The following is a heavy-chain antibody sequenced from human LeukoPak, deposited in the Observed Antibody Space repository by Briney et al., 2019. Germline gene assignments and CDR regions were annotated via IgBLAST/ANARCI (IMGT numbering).Heavy chain of an antibody. CDR2: IKTKAEGSTI. CDR3: TTDLDY. V-gene: IGHV3-15*01. CDR1: GFIFSDVW. Sequence: GGSLRLSCAVSGFIFSDVWMSWVRQAPGRGLEWVARIKTKAEGSTIDYAAPVKGRFIISRDDSEKRLDLQMSSLKSEDTGVYYCTTDLDYWGQGTLVTVSS. J-gene: IGHJ4*02.